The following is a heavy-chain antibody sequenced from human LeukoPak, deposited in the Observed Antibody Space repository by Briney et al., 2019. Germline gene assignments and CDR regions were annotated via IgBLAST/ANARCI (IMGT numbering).Heavy chain of an antibody. CDR3: ARDSRPYYYDSSGYYSEYFQH. CDR2: INSDGSST. J-gene: IGHJ1*01. V-gene: IGHV3-74*01. CDR1: GFTFSSYW. Sequence: GGSLRLSCAASGFTFSSYWMLWVRQAPGKGLVWVSRINSDGSSTSYADSVKGRFTISRDNAKNTLYLQMNSLRAEDTAVYYCARDSRPYYYDSSGYYSEYFQHWGQGTLVIVSS. D-gene: IGHD3-22*01.